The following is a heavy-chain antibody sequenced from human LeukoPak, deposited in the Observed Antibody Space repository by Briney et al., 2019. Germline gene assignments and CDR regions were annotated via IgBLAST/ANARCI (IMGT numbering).Heavy chain of an antibody. V-gene: IGHV1-2*02. Sequence: ASVKVSCKASGYTFTGYYMHWVRQAPGQGLEWMGWINPNSGGTNYAQKFQGRVTMTRDTSISTAYMELSSLRSEDTAVYYCARGLYSSAYYFDYWGQGTLVTVSS. CDR2: INPNSGGT. CDR1: GYTFTGYY. CDR3: ARGLYSSAYYFDY. D-gene: IGHD6-19*01. J-gene: IGHJ4*02.